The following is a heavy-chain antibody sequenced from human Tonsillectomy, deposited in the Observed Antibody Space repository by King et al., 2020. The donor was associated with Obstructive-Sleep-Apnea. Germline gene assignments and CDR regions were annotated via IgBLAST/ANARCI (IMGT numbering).Heavy chain of an antibody. V-gene: IGHV4-39*07. Sequence: QLQESGPGLVKPSETLSLTCTVSGGSISSSSFYLGWIRQPPGKGLEWIGTIYYSGSTYYNPSLKSRATISVDTSKNQFSLRLSSVTAADTAVYFCARVGVSGYSYGFFDYWGQGTLVSVSS. D-gene: IGHD5-18*01. CDR1: GGSISSSSFY. CDR3: ARVGVSGYSYGFFDY. CDR2: IYYSGST. J-gene: IGHJ4*02.